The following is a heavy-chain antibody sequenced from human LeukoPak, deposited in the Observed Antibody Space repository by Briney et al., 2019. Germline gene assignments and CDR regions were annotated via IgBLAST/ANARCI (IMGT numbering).Heavy chain of an antibody. CDR3: ARGYNHESSGLRFDS. D-gene: IGHD3-22*01. V-gene: IGHV6-1*01. J-gene: IGHJ4*02. CDR1: GDSVSTNSAA. CDR2: TYYRSQWSN. Sequence: PSQTLSLTCAISGDSVSTNSAAWNWIRQSPSRGLEWLGRTYYRSQWSNEYAVSVKSRITINPDTSKNQFSLQLNSVTPEDTAVYYCARGYNHESSGLRFDSWGQGTLVTVSS.